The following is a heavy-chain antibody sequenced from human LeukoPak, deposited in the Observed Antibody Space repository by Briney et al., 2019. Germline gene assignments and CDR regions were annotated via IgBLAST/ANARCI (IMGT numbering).Heavy chain of an antibody. J-gene: IGHJ4*02. CDR3: ARGVWMIVVVITDGRIDY. V-gene: IGHV3-23*01. CDR2: ISGSGGNT. CDR1: GFTFSNYA. Sequence: PGGSLRLSCAASGFTFSNYAMSWVRQAPGKGLEWVSDISGSGGNTYYAGSVKGRFTISRDNSKNTLYLQMNSLRAEDTAVYYCARGVWMIVVVITDGRIDYWGQGTLVTVSS. D-gene: IGHD3-22*01.